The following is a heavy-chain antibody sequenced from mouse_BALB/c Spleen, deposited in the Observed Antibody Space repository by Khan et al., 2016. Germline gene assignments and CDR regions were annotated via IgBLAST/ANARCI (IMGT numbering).Heavy chain of an antibody. Sequence: EVQLQESGPGLVKPSQSLSLTCTVTGYSITSGYGWNWMRKFGGNKQEWRGDIRYSGSNNYNPYFKSRITITGDTSKNQVYLQLNSVTNEDTATSSFAITARITYWVQVTTLTVSS. CDR2: IRYSGSN. CDR1: GYSITSGYG. CDR3: AITARITY. V-gene: IGHV3-2*02. J-gene: IGHJ2*01. D-gene: IGHD2-4*01.